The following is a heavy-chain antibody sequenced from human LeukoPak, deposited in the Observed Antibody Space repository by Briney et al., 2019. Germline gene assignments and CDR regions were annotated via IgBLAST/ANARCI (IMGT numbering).Heavy chain of an antibody. V-gene: IGHV3-21*01. J-gene: IGHJ6*02. CDR3: ARDRAGGYNLWSDYYYGMDV. D-gene: IGHD5-24*01. CDR1: GFTFSSYS. Sequence: GGSLRLSCAASGFTFSSYSMNWVRQAPGRGLEWVSSISSSSSYIYYADSVKGRFTISRDNAKNSLYLQMNSLRAEDTAVYYCARDRAGGYNLWSDYYYGMDVWGQGTTVTVSS. CDR2: ISSSSSYI.